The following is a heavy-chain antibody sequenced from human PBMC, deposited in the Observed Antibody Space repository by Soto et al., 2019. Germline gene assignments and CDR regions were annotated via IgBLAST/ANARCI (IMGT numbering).Heavy chain of an antibody. D-gene: IGHD3-22*01. V-gene: IGHV4-59*01. Sequence: SETLSLTCTVSGGSISSYYWSWIRQPPGKGLEWIGYIYYSGSTNYNPSLKSRVTISVDTSKNQFSLKLSSVTAADTAVYYCARVRRPYYDSSDAFDIWGQGTMVTVSS. CDR2: IYYSGST. CDR3: ARVRRPYYDSSDAFDI. CDR1: GGSISSYY. J-gene: IGHJ3*02.